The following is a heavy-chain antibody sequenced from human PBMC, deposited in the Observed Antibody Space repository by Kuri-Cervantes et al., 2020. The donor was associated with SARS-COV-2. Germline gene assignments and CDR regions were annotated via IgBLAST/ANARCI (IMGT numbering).Heavy chain of an antibody. Sequence: GESLKISCAASGFTFDDYAMHWVRQAPGKGLEWVAVIWYDGSNKYYADSVKGRFTISRDNSKNTLYLQMNSLRAEDTAVYYCAREGGMTTVTTLDTEIDYWGQGTLVTVSS. CDR2: IWYDGSNK. J-gene: IGHJ4*02. V-gene: IGHV3-33*08. CDR1: GFTFDDYA. D-gene: IGHD4-17*01. CDR3: AREGGMTTVTTLDTEIDY.